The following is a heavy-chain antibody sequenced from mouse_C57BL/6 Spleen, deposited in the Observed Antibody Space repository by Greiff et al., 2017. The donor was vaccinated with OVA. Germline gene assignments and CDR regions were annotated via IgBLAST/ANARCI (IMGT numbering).Heavy chain of an antibody. J-gene: IGHJ4*01. CDR1: EYEFPSHD. CDR3: ARHDYYDAMDY. D-gene: IGHD2-1*01. CDR2: INSDGGST. V-gene: IGHV5-2*01. Sequence: EVKLVESGGGLVQPGESLKLSCESNEYEFPSHDMSWVRKTPEKRLELVAAINSDGGSTYYPDTMERRVIIARDNTKKTLYLQMSSLRSEDAALYYCARHDYYDAMDYWGQGTSVTVSS.